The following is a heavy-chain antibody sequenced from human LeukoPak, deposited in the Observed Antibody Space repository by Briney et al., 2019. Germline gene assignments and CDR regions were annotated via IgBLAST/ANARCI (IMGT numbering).Heavy chain of an antibody. CDR3: ARYKQLYTYPDC. CDR1: GYSCTSYW. Sequence: GESLKISCKGSGYSCTSYWIGWVRQMPGKRLEWMGIIYPGDSDTRYSPSFEGQVTISADKSISTAYLQWSSLKASDTAMYYCARYKQLYTYPDCWGQGTLVTVSS. D-gene: IGHD5-18*01. V-gene: IGHV5-51*01. CDR2: IYPGDSDT. J-gene: IGHJ4*02.